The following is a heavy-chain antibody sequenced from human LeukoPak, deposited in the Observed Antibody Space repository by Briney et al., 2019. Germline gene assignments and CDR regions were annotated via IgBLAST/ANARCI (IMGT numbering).Heavy chain of an antibody. D-gene: IGHD6-13*01. J-gene: IGHJ1*01. Sequence: SETLSLTCTVSGGSISSYYWSWIRQPPGKGLEWIGYIYYSGSTNYNPSLKSRVTISVDTSKNQFSLKLSSVTAADTAVYYCARGLYSSSFQHWGQGTLVTVSS. V-gene: IGHV4-59*08. CDR3: ARGLYSSSFQH. CDR2: IYYSGST. CDR1: GGSISSYY.